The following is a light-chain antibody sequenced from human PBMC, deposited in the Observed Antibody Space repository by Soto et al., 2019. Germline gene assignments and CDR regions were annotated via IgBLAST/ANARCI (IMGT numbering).Light chain of an antibody. Sequence: QSALTQPASVSGSPGQSITISCTGTSSDVGGYNYVSWFQHHPGKAPKLIIYEVSYRPSGVSARFSGSKSGDTASLTISGLQAEDEADYCCSSFTNTITRYAFGTGTKLTVL. CDR2: EVS. J-gene: IGLJ1*01. V-gene: IGLV2-14*01. CDR1: SSDVGGYNY. CDR3: SSFTNTITRYA.